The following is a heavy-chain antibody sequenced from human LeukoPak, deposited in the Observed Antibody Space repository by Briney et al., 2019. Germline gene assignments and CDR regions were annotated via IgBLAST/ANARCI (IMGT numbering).Heavy chain of an antibody. J-gene: IGHJ5*02. CDR1: GGSFSGYY. Sequence: PSETLSLTCAVYGGSFSGYYWSWIRQPPGKGLEWIGEINHSGSTNYNPSLKSRVTISVDTSKNQFSLKLSSVTAADTAVYYCARGRSSWYHWFDPWGQRTLATVSS. CDR2: INHSGST. D-gene: IGHD6-13*01. CDR3: ARGRSSWYHWFDP. V-gene: IGHV4-34*01.